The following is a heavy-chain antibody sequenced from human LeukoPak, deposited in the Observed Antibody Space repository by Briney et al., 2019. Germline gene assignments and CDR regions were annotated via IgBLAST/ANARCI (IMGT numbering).Heavy chain of an antibody. CDR2: ISSSSTYT. Sequence: PGGSLRLSCAASGFTFSDYYMTWIRQAPGKGLEWVSYISSSSTYTNYADSVKGRFTISRDNAKNSLYLQMNSLRAEDTAVYYCARYRSADSPFDPWGQGTLVTVSS. D-gene: IGHD3-22*01. V-gene: IGHV3-11*03. CDR3: ARYRSADSPFDP. J-gene: IGHJ5*02. CDR1: GFTFSDYY.